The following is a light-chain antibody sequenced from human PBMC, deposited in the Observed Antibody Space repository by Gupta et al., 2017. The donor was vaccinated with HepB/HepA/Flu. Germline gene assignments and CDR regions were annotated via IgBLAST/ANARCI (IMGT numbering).Light chain of an antibody. V-gene: IGKV3-15*01. Sequence: EIVLTQSQGTLCLSPGERATLSCRASQNVRRNLAWYQQKPVHPPRLLMYVASTRASTVPDRFSGNGSGTDFTLTISSLQSEDFGVYFCQQYNDWPLSFGGWTKVEIK. CDR3: QQYNDWPLS. CDR2: VAS. CDR1: QNVRRN. J-gene: IGKJ4*01.